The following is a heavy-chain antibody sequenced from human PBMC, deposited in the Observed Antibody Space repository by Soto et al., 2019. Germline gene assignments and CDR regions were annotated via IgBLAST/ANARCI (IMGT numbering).Heavy chain of an antibody. V-gene: IGHV1-2*02. CDR3: ARDGQYGDYGYYFDY. J-gene: IGHJ4*02. Sequence: ASVKFSCKASGYTFTGYYIHWGRQAPGQGLEWMGWISPNSGNTNYAQNFQGRVTMTRDTSVTTSYMELSRLRSDDTAMYYCARDGQYGDYGYYFDYWGQGTLLTVSS. D-gene: IGHD4-17*01. CDR1: GYTFTGYY. CDR2: ISPNSGNT.